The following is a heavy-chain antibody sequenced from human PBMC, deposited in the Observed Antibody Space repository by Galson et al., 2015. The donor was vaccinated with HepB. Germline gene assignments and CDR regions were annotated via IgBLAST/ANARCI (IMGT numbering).Heavy chain of an antibody. J-gene: IGHJ6*02. Sequence: SLRLSCAASGFTFSSYWMHWVRQAPGKGLVWVSRINSDGSSTSYADSVKGRFTISRDNAKNTLYLQMNSLRAEDTAVYYCARGLMVRGEEGYYYYYGMDVWGQGTTVTVSS. CDR3: ARGLMVRGEEGYYYYYGMDV. V-gene: IGHV3-74*01. CDR2: INSDGSST. CDR1: GFTFSSYW. D-gene: IGHD3-10*01.